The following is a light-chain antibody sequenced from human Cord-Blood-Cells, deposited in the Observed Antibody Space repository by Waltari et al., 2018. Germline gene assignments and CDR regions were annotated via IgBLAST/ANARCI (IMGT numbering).Light chain of an antibody. CDR1: SSDVGGSND. V-gene: IGLV2-8*01. CDR2: EVS. J-gene: IGLJ1*01. Sequence: HSALTQPPSASGSPGQSLTISCTGTSSDVGGSNDLSWYQQHPGKDPKSMIYEVSRRPSGVPDRFSGYKSGNTASLTVSGLQAEDEADYYCSSYAGSNNFVFGTGTKVTVL. CDR3: SSYAGSNNFV.